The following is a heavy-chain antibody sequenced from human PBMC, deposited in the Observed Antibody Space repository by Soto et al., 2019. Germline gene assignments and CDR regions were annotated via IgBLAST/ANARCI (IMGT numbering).Heavy chain of an antibody. CDR3: ARHPATDIVVVVAATSGMDV. J-gene: IGHJ6*02. CDR1: GYSFTNYW. V-gene: IGHV5-10-1*01. CDR2: IDPSDSYT. D-gene: IGHD2-15*01. Sequence: GESLKISCKGSGYSFTNYWIGWVRQRPGKGLEWMGRIDPSDSYTNYSPSFQGHVTISADKSISTAYLQWSSLKASDTAMYYCARHPATDIVVVVAATSGMDVWGQGTTVTVSS.